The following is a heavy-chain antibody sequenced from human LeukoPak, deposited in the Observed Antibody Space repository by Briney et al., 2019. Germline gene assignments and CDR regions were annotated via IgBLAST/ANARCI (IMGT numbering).Heavy chain of an antibody. CDR3: AGGLTTWIRYYYYYMDV. CDR1: GFTFSSYW. D-gene: IGHD5-18*01. CDR2: LKQDGSEK. Sequence: GGSLRLSCAASGFTFSSYWMSWVRQAPGNGLEWVANLKQDGSEKYYVDSVKGRFTISRDNAKNSLYLQMNSLRAEDTAVYYCAGGLTTWIRYYYYYMDVWGKGTTVTVSS. V-gene: IGHV3-7*04. J-gene: IGHJ6*03.